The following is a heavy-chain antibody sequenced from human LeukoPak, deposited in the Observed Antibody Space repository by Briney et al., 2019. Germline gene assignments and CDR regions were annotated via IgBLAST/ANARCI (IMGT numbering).Heavy chain of an antibody. J-gene: IGHJ6*04. CDR2: IKQDGSEN. V-gene: IGHV3-7*03. CDR1: GFTFSSYW. Sequence: PGGSLRLSCAASGFTFSSYWMSWVRQAPGKGLDRVANIKQDGSENYYVDSVKGRFTISRDNAKNSLYLQMNSLRAEDTAVYYCARDGHTYYYGSGSYYNAARYYYGMDVWGKGTTVTVSS. CDR3: ARDGHTYYYGSGSYYNAARYYYGMDV. D-gene: IGHD3-10*01.